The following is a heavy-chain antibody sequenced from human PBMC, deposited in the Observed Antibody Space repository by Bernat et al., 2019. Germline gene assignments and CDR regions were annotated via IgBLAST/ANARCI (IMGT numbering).Heavy chain of an antibody. CDR2: SNSDESRT. CDR1: GFTFSSYW. V-gene: IGHV3-74*01. J-gene: IGHJ3*02. D-gene: IGHD2-15*01. Sequence: EVQLVESGGGLVQPGGSQRLSCAASGFTFSSYWMHWVRQAPGKGLVWVSRSNSDESRTNYADSVKGRFTISRDNAKNTLYLQMNSLRAEDTAVYYCVRDSGYCSGGRCADAFDIWGQGTMVTVSS. CDR3: VRDSGYCSGGRCADAFDI.